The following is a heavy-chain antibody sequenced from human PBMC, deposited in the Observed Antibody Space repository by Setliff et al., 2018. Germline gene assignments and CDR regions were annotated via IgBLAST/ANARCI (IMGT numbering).Heavy chain of an antibody. CDR1: ADSGGSISSGGYY. D-gene: IGHD3-3*01. CDR2: INHSGST. V-gene: IGHV4-39*07. Sequence: SETLSLTCTVSADSGGSISSGGYYWSWIRQPPGKGLEWIGEINHSGSTNYNPSLKSRVTISVDTSKNQFSLKLSSVTAADTAVYYCARGLCYNFWSGYSVCGGWFDPWGQGTLVTVSS. CDR3: ARGLCYNFWSGYSVCGGWFDP. J-gene: IGHJ5*02.